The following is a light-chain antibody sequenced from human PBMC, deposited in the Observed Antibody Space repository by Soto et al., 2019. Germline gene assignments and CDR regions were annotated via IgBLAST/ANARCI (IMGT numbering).Light chain of an antibody. J-gene: IGKJ3*01. V-gene: IGKV2-28*01. CDR1: QSLLHSDGYNY. Sequence: DIVMTQSPLSLPVTPGEPASISCRSSQSLLHSDGYNYLDWYVQKPGQSPRLLIYLGSKRASGFPDRFSGSGSGTDFKLKISRVEADDVGVYYCMQGLQTLPTFGPGTKVDIK. CDR3: MQGLQTLPT. CDR2: LGS.